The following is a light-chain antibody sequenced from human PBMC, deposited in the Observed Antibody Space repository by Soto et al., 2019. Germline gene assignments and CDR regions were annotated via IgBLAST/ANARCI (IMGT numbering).Light chain of an antibody. V-gene: IGKV1-5*03. J-gene: IGKJ3*01. CDR2: KAA. Sequence: DIQMTQSPPTLSASVGDRVTITCRASQSISSWLAWYQQKPGKAPKLLIYKAASLESGVPSRFSGSGSGTEFTLTISSLQPDDFATYYCQQYNSNPFTFGPGTKVDI. CDR3: QQYNSNPFT. CDR1: QSISSW.